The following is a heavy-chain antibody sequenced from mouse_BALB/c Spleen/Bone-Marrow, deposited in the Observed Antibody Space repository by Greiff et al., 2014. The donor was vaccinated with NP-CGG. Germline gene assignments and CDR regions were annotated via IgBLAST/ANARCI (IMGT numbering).Heavy chain of an antibody. V-gene: IGHV5S4*01. Sequence: EVQLVEPGGGLVKPGGSLKLSCTTSGFSFNSYGMSWVRQTPEKRLEWVATITNGGNYTYYPDSVKGRFTISRDNVKNNLYPQMRSLRSEDTALYYCVRNYYGYDGYFDYWGQGTTLTVSS. D-gene: IGHD2-2*01. CDR1: GFSFNSYG. CDR3: VRNYYGYDGYFDY. J-gene: IGHJ2*01. CDR2: ITNGGNYT.